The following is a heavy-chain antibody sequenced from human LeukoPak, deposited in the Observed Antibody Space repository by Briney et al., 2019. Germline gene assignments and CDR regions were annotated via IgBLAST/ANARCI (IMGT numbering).Heavy chain of an antibody. D-gene: IGHD2-15*01. CDR1: GFTFSSFG. J-gene: IGHJ5*02. CDR3: ASCKLLLRSDWFDP. CDR2: IRYDGSNK. Sequence: GSLRLSCAASGFTFSSFGMHWDRQAPGKGLEWVAFIRYDGSNKYYADSVKGRFTISRDNSKNVLYLQMNSLRAEDTAVYYCASCKLLLRSDWFDPWGQGTLVTVSS. V-gene: IGHV3-30*02.